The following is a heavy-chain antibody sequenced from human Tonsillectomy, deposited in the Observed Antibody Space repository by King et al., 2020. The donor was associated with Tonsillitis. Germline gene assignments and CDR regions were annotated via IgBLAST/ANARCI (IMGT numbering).Heavy chain of an antibody. CDR3: ASEARNQLGIGYYFYAMDV. CDR1: GFTVSSNY. V-gene: IGHV3-53*04. J-gene: IGHJ6*02. CDR2: IYSGGTT. D-gene: IGHD2-2*01. Sequence: VQLVESGGGLVQPGGSLRLSCAASGFTVSSNYMSWVRQAPGKGLEWVSVIYSGGTTYYADSVKGRFTISRHNSKNTLYLQMNSLRAEDTAVYYCASEARNQLGIGYYFYAMDVWGQGTTVTVSS.